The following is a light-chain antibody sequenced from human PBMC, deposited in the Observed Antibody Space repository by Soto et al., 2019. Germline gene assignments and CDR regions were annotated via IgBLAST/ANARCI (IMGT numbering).Light chain of an antibody. V-gene: IGKV3-20*01. CDR2: GAS. CDR3: QQYGDSPLT. CDR1: QSVSSSTS. Sequence: EIVLTQSPGTLSLSPGERAALSCRASQSVSSSTSLAWYQQKTGQAPRLLIYGASSRAVGVPDRFSGSGSGSDFTLTISRLEPEDFAVYSCQQYGDSPLTFGGGTKVE. J-gene: IGKJ4*01.